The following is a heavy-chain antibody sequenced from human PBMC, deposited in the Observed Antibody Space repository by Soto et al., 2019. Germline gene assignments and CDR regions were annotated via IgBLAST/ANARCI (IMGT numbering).Heavy chain of an antibody. V-gene: IGHV3-74*03. Sequence: EVQLVESGGGLVQPGGSLRLSCAASGFTFSNYWMYWVRQAPGKGLVWVSRVNNDGTDTTHADSVKGRFTISRDNAENTLYLKMNGLGDEDMAVYYCARGGLRHAMDGWGKGSTVNVSS. D-gene: IGHD2-21*01. CDR2: VNNDGTDT. CDR3: ARGGLRHAMDG. J-gene: IGHJ6*04. CDR1: GFTFSNYW.